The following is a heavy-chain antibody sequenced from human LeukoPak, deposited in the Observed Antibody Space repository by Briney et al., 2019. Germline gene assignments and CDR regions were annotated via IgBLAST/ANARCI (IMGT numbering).Heavy chain of an antibody. V-gene: IGHV4-39*07. D-gene: IGHD6-13*01. J-gene: IGHJ4*02. CDR3: ARVPPSSIAAAGRFDY. Sequence: PSETLSLTCTVSGGSISSSSYYWGWIRQPPGKGLEWIGSIYYSGSTYYNPSLKSRVTISVDTSKNQFSLKLSSVTAADTAVYYCARVPPSSIAAAGRFDYWGQGTLVTVSS. CDR1: GGSISSSSYY. CDR2: IYYSGST.